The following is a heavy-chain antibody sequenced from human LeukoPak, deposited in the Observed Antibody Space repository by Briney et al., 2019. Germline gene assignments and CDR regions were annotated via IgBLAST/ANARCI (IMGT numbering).Heavy chain of an antibody. CDR2: IYYSGGT. D-gene: IGHD2-2*01. CDR3: ARTGRGIVVVPALSWFDP. V-gene: IGHV4-59*08. J-gene: IGHJ5*02. Sequence: SETLSLTCTVSGGSISSYYWSWIRQPPGKGLEWIGYIYYSGGTNYNPSLKSRVTISVDTSKNQFSLKLSSVTAADTAVYYCARTGRGIVVVPALSWFDPWGQGTLVTVSS. CDR1: GGSISSYY.